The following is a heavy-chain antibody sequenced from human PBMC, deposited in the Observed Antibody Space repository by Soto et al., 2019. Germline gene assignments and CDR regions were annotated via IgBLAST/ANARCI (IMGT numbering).Heavy chain of an antibody. J-gene: IGHJ4*02. CDR3: ARMGTRRGYSGYDYDSWFDY. CDR2: ISYDGSNK. D-gene: IGHD5-12*01. V-gene: IGHV3-30-3*01. CDR1: GFTFSSYA. Sequence: SLRLSCAASGFTFSSYAMHWVRQAPGKGLEWVAVISYDGSNKYYADSVKGRFTISRDNSKNTLYLQMNSLRAEDTAVYYCARMGTRRGYSGYDYDSWFDYWGQGTLVTVSS.